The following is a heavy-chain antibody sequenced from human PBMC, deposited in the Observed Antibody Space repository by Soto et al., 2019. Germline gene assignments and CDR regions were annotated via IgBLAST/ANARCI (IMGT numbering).Heavy chain of an antibody. CDR2: INPNSGGK. CDR1: GYTYTGYY. V-gene: IGHV1-2*04. J-gene: IGHJ4*02. CDR3: ARGADIVVVVAADFAY. D-gene: IGHD2-15*01. Sequence: ASVKVACKAFGYTYTGYYMHWLRQTPGQGLEWMGWINPNSGGKNYAQKFQGWVTMTRDPSISTAYMELSRLRSDDTAVYFCARGADIVVVVAADFAYWGQGTLVPVSS.